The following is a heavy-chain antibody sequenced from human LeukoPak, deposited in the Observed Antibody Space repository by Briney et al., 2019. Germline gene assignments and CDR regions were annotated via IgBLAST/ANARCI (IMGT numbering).Heavy chain of an antibody. V-gene: IGHV1-69*05. J-gene: IGHJ4*02. CDR1: GGTFSSYA. D-gene: IGHD4-23*01. CDR2: IIPIFGTA. CDR3: ARIAKDYGGNSGGDY. Sequence: SVKVSCKASGGTFSSYAISWVRQAPGQGLEWMGRIIPIFGTANYAQKFQGRVTITTDESTSTAYMELSSLRSEDTAVYYCARIAKDYGGNSGGDYWGQGTLVTVSS.